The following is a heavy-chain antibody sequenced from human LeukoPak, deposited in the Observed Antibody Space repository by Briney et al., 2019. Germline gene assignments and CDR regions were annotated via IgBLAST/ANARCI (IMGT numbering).Heavy chain of an antibody. V-gene: IGHV1-8*01. CDR1: GYTFTSYD. CDR3: ARGLDLGYCSGGSCYGKYYFDY. CDR2: MNPNSGNT. J-gene: IGHJ4*02. Sequence: ASVKVSCKASGYTFTSYDINWVRQATGQGLEWMGWMNPNSGNTGYAQKFQGRVTMTRNTSISTAHMEVRSLRSEDTAVYYCARGLDLGYCSGGSCYGKYYFDYWGQGTLVTVSS. D-gene: IGHD2-15*01.